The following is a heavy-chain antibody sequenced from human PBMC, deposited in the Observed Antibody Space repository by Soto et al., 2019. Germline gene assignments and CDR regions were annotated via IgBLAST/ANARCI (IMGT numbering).Heavy chain of an antibody. J-gene: IGHJ4*02. Sequence: QVQLVESRGGVVQPGRSLRLSCAASGFTFSSYGMHWVRQAPGKGLEWVAVIWYDGSNKYYADSVKGRFTISRDNSKNTLYLQMNSLRAEDTAVYYCARDQDSYTGSLVYYFDYWGQGTLVTVSS. CDR1: GFTFSSYG. CDR2: IWYDGSNK. D-gene: IGHD1-26*01. V-gene: IGHV3-33*01. CDR3: ARDQDSYTGSLVYYFDY.